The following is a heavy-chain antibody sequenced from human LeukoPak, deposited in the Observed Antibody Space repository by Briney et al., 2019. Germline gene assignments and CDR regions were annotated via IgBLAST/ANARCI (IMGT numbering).Heavy chain of an antibody. CDR2: IYYSGST. J-gene: IGHJ4*02. CDR1: GGSISSYY. D-gene: IGHD1-1*01. CDR3: ARTHDQSTPFDY. Sequence: SETLSLTCTVSGGSISSYYWSWIRQPPGKGLEWIGYIYYSGSTNYNPSLKSRVTISVDTSKNQFSLKLSSVTAADTAVYYCARTHDQSTPFDYWGQGTLVTVSS. V-gene: IGHV4-59*01.